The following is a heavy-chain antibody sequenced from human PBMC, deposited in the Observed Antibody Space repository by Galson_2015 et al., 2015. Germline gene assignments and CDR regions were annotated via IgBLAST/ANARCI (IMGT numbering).Heavy chain of an antibody. CDR3: AKDRDQLLSYFDY. CDR1: GFTFSSYG. J-gene: IGHJ4*02. D-gene: IGHD2-2*01. V-gene: IGHV3-30*18. Sequence: SLRLSCAASGFTFSSYGMHWVRQAPGKGLEWVAVISYDGSNKYYADSVKGRFTISRDNSKNTLYLQMNSLRAEDTAVYYCAKDRDQLLSYFDYWGQGTLVTVSS. CDR2: ISYDGSNK.